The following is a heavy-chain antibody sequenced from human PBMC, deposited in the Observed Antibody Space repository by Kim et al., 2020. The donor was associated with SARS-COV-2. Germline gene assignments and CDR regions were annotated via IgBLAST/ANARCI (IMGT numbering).Heavy chain of an antibody. CDR3: AREFVWFGENQNWFDP. J-gene: IGHJ5*02. CDR2: IIPIFGTA. V-gene: IGHV1-69*13. Sequence: SVKVSCKASGGTFSSYAISWVRQAPGQGLEWMGGIIPIFGTANYAQKFQGRVTITADESTSTAYMELSSLRSEDTAVYYCAREFVWFGENQNWFDPWGQGTLVTVSS. D-gene: IGHD3-10*01. CDR1: GGTFSSYA.